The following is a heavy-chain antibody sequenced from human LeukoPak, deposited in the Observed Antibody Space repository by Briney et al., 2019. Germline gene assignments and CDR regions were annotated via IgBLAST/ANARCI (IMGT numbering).Heavy chain of an antibody. CDR3: AREGTIFGVVTGVYMDV. CDR2: IYTSGST. Sequence: ETLSLTCTVSGGSISSYYWSWIRQPAGKGLEWIGRIYTSGSTNYNPSLKSRVTMSVDTSKNQFSLKLSSVTAADTAVYYCAREGTIFGVVTGVYMDVWGKGTTVTVSS. J-gene: IGHJ6*03. V-gene: IGHV4-4*07. D-gene: IGHD3-3*01. CDR1: GGSISSYY.